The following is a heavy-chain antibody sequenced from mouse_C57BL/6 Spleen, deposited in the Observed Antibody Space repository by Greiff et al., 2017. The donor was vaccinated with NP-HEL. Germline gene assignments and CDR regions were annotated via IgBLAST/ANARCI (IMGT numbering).Heavy chain of an antibody. CDR3: ARDYDGSSQYYFDY. J-gene: IGHJ2*01. D-gene: IGHD1-1*01. V-gene: IGHV1-81*01. CDR2: IYPRSGNT. Sequence: QVHVKQSGAELARPGASVKLSCKASGYTFTSYGISWVKQRTGQGLEWIGEIYPRSGNTYYNEKFKGKATLTADKSSSTAYMELRSLTSEDSAVYFCARDYDGSSQYYFDYWGQGTTLTVSS. CDR1: GYTFTSYG.